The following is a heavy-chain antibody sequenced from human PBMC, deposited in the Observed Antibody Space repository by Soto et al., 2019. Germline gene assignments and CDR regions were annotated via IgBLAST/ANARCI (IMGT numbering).Heavy chain of an antibody. V-gene: IGHV1-69*01. CDR1: GGTFSSYA. J-gene: IGHJ3*02. CDR2: IIPIFGTA. D-gene: IGHD2-15*01. Sequence: KVSCKASGGTFSSYAISWVRQAPGQGLEWMGGIIPIFGTANYAQKFQGRVTITADESTSTAYMELSSLRSEDTAVYYCASLIVVVAGDAFDIWGQGTMVTVSS. CDR3: ASLIVVVAGDAFDI.